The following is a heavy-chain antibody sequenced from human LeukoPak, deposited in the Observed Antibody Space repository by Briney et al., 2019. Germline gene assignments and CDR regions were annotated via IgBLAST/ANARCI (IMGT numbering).Heavy chain of an antibody. V-gene: IGHV4-39*07. CDR2: IYYSGST. Sequence: SETLSLTCTVSGGSISSSSYYWGWIRQPPGKGLEWIGSIYYSGSTYYNPSLKSRVTISVDTSKNQFSLKLSSVTAADTAVYYCAILLWFGELHAFDYWGQGTLVTVSS. D-gene: IGHD3-10*01. J-gene: IGHJ4*02. CDR1: GGSISSSSYY. CDR3: AILLWFGELHAFDY.